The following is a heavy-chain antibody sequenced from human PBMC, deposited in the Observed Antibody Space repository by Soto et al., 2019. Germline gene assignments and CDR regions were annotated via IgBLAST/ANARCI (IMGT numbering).Heavy chain of an antibody. V-gene: IGHV3-23*01. CDR3: AKAGVDIVATITTNYYYMDV. D-gene: IGHD5-12*01. Sequence: GSLRLSCAASGFTFSSYAMSWVRQAPGKGLEWVSAISGSGGSTYYADSVKGRFTISRDNSKNTLYLQMNSLRAEDTAVYYCAKAGVDIVATITTNYYYMDVWGKGTTVTVSS. CDR1: GFTFSSYA. CDR2: ISGSGGST. J-gene: IGHJ6*03.